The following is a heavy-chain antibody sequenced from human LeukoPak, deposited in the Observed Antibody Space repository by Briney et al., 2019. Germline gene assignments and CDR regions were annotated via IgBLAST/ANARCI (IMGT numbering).Heavy chain of an antibody. CDR1: AYSVSSGYF. Sequence: SETLSLTCTVSAYSVSSGYFWGWIRQPPGKGPEWIGSIFHSGSVYYNPSLQSRVTISVDTSTNRFSLKLTSVTAADTALYYCARVVASTSIDSWGQGTLVTVSS. CDR3: ARVVASTSIDS. D-gene: IGHD2-15*01. V-gene: IGHV4-38-2*02. CDR2: IFHSGSV. J-gene: IGHJ4*02.